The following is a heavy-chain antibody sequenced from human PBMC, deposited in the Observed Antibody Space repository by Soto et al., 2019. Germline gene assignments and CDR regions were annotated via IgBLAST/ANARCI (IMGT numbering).Heavy chain of an antibody. Sequence: QVQLVQSGAEVKKPGASVRVSCKASGYTFTSYGISWVRQAPGQGLEWMGWISTYNGNSNYAQELQGRVIMTTDTSTSTAYMELRSLRSDDTAVYYCARDRRGGWSRHWGQGTLVTVSA. CDR2: ISTYNGNS. CDR1: GYTFTSYG. D-gene: IGHD6-19*01. J-gene: IGHJ4*02. V-gene: IGHV1-18*01. CDR3: ARDRRGGWSRH.